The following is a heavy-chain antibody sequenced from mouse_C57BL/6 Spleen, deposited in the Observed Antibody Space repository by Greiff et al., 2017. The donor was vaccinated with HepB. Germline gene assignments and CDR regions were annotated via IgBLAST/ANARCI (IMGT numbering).Heavy chain of an antibody. CDR2: ISSGGDYI. V-gene: IGHV5-9-1*02. D-gene: IGHD1-1*01. Sequence: EVMLVESGEGLVKPGGSLKLSCAASGFTFSSYAMSWVRQTPEKRLEWVAYISSGGDYIYYADTVKGRFTISRDNARNTLYLQMSSLKSEDTAMYYCTRDLTTVVATGYFDVWGTGTTVTVSS. J-gene: IGHJ1*03. CDR3: TRDLTTVVATGYFDV. CDR1: GFTFSSYA.